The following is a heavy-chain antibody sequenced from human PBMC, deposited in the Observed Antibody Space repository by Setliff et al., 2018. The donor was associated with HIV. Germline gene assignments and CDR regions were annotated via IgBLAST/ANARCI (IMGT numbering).Heavy chain of an antibody. CDR2: IYPHDSDT. D-gene: IGHD4-17*01. V-gene: IGHV5-51*01. CDR3: ARGFYGDYYFDY. Sequence: GESLKISCKGSEDTFANYWIGWVRQMPGKGLEWLGIIYPHDSDTRYNPSFQGQVAISADKSISTAYLQWSSLKASDTAMYYCARGFYGDYYFDYWGQGTLVTVS. CDR1: EDTFANYW. J-gene: IGHJ4*02.